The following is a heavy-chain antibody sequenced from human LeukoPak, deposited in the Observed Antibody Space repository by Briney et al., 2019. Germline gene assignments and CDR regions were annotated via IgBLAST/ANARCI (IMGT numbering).Heavy chain of an antibody. CDR3: ARDSSYYDILTGTPQGAFDI. CDR2: ISAYNGNT. CDR1: GYTFTSYG. Sequence: ASVKVSCKASGYTFTSYGISWVRQAPGQGLEWMGWISAYNGNTNYAQKLQGRVTMTTDTSTSTAYMELRSLRSDDTAVYYCARDSSYYDILTGTPQGAFDIWGQGTMVTVSS. J-gene: IGHJ3*02. V-gene: IGHV1-18*01. D-gene: IGHD3-9*01.